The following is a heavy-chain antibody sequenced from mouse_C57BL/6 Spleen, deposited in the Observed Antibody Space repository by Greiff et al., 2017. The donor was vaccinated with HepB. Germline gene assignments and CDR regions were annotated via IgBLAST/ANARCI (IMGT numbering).Heavy chain of an antibody. Sequence: VQLQQSGAELVKPGASVKLSCKASGYTFTSYWMHWVKQRPGQGLEWIGMIHPNSGSTNYNEKFKSKATLTVDKSSSTAYMQLSSLTSEDSAVYYCARPTVVAYYAMDYWGQGTSVTVSS. CDR3: ARPTVVAYYAMDY. D-gene: IGHD1-1*01. V-gene: IGHV1-64*01. CDR2: IHPNSGST. CDR1: GYTFTSYW. J-gene: IGHJ4*01.